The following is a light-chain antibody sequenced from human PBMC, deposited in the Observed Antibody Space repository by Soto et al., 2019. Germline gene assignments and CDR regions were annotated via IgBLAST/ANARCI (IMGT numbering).Light chain of an antibody. CDR3: QQDNCHRT. V-gene: IGKV1-5*01. Sequence: DIQMTQSPSTLSASVGDRVTITCRASQSISSWLAWYQQKPGKAPKLLIYDASSLESGVPSRFSGSGCGTDFTPTISSLQPDDVAKYYCQQDNCHRTFGQGTKVEIK. CDR1: QSISSW. CDR2: DAS. J-gene: IGKJ1*01.